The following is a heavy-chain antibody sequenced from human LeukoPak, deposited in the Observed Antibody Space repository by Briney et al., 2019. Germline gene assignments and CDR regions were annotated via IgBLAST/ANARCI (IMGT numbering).Heavy chain of an antibody. CDR2: IKQDGSEK. D-gene: IGHD3-3*01. Sequence: PGGSLRLSCAASGFTFSSYWMSWVRQAPGKGLEWVANIKQDGSEKYCVDSVKGRFTISRDNTKNSLYLQMNSLRAEDTAVYYCARSDTLNTIFGVVKYFQHWGQGTLVTVSS. CDR3: ARSDTLNTIFGVVKYFQH. CDR1: GFTFSSYW. V-gene: IGHV3-7*01. J-gene: IGHJ1*01.